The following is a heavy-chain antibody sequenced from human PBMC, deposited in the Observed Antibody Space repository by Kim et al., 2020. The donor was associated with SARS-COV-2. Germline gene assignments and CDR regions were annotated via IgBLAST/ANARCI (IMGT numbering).Heavy chain of an antibody. CDR3: ARDCVDTRCQNY. Sequence: YYADLVVGRFTVPRDNAKNSLFLQVNSVRLEDTAVYYCARDCVDTRCQNYWGRGTLVIVSS. J-gene: IGHJ4*02. V-gene: IGHV3-11*04. D-gene: IGHD2-2*01.